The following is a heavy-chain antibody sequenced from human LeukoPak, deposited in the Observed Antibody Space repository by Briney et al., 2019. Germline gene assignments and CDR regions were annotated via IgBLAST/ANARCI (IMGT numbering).Heavy chain of an antibody. J-gene: IGHJ4*02. D-gene: IGHD2-2*01. CDR3: ARVAEDCSSTSCYAGVDY. CDR2: IIPILGIA. CDR1: GGTFSSYA. Sequence: ASVKVSCKASGGTFSSYAISWVRQAPGQGLEWMGRIIPILGIANYAQKLQGRVTMTTDTSTSTAYMELRSLRSDDTAVYYCARVAEDCSSTSCYAGVDYWGQGTLVTVSS. V-gene: IGHV1-69*04.